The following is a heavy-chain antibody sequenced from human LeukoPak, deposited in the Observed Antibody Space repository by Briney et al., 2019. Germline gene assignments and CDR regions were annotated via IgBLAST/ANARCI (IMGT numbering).Heavy chain of an antibody. D-gene: IGHD3-16*01. Sequence: SETLSLTCAVSGYSISSGYYWSWIRQPPGKGLEWIGYIYYSGSTNYNPSLKSRVTISVDTSKNQFSLKLSSVTAADTAVYYCARLALGYFDYWGQGTLVTVSS. J-gene: IGHJ4*02. V-gene: IGHV4-61*01. CDR3: ARLALGYFDY. CDR1: GYSISSGYY. CDR2: IYYSGST.